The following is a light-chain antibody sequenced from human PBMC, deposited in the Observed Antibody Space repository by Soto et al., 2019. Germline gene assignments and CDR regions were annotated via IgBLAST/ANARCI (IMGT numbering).Light chain of an antibody. CDR1: QTIGSL. J-gene: IGKJ1*01. CDR2: KAS. V-gene: IGKV1-5*03. Sequence: DIQMTQSPSTLSGSVGDRVTITCRASQTIGSLLACYQQKAGKEAKLLIYKASTLKRGGPSRFSGSGSGTEFTLTISSLQPDDFATYYCQHYNSYSEAFGQGTKVDIK. CDR3: QHYNSYSEA.